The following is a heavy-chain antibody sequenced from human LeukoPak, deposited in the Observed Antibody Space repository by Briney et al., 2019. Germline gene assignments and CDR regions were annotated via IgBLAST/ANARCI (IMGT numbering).Heavy chain of an antibody. Sequence: GGSLRLSCAASGFTFRDYSMNWVRHVPGKGLEWISSMSSKGTYIYYADAVKGRFTNSRDNTQSSVFLQMNSLRVDDTAIYYCARELSWGFSFDYWGQGTLVTVSS. V-gene: IGHV3-21*01. D-gene: IGHD3-10*01. CDR3: ARELSWGFSFDY. CDR2: MSSKGTYI. CDR1: GFTFRDYS. J-gene: IGHJ4*02.